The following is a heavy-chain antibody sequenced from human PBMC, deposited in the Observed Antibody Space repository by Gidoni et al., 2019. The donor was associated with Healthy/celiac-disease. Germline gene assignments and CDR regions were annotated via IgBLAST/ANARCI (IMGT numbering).Heavy chain of an antibody. CDR2: IYYSGST. CDR1: GGSISSSSYY. CDR3: ARQRIGWFDP. V-gene: IGHV4-39*01. J-gene: IGHJ5*02. Sequence: QLQLQESGPGLVQPSETLSLTCTVPGGSISSSSYYWGWIRQPPGKGLEWIGSIYYSGSTYYNPSLKSRVTISVDTSKNQFSLKLSSVTAADTAVYYCARQRIGWFDPWGQGTLVTVSS.